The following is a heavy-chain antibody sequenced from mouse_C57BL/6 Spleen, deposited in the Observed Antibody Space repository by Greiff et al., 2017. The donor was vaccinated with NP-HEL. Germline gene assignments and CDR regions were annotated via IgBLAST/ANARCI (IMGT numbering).Heavy chain of an antibody. J-gene: IGHJ4*01. CDR2: IHPSDSDT. V-gene: IGHV1-74*01. D-gene: IGHD1-1*01. CDR1: GYTFTSYW. Sequence: QVQLQQSGADLVKPGASVKVSCKASGYTFTSYWMHWVKQRPGQGLEWIGRIHPSDSDTNYNQKFKGKSTLTVDNSSSTDYMQLSSLTSEDSAVYYSAIWGLLRNYAMDYWGQGTSVTVSS. CDR3: AIWGLLRNYAMDY.